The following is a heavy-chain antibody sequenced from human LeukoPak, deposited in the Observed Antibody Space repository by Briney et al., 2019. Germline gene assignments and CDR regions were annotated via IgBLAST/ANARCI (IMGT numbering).Heavy chain of an antibody. CDR1: GYTFTSYG. Sequence: GASVKVSCKASGYTFTSYGISWVRQAPGQGLEWMGWISAYNGNTNYAQKLQGRVTMTTDTSTSTAYMELRSLRSDDTAVCYCAREQNDILTGYFAEIVDWGQGTLVTVSS. CDR2: ISAYNGNT. D-gene: IGHD3-9*01. V-gene: IGHV1-18*01. CDR3: AREQNDILTGYFAEIVD. J-gene: IGHJ4*02.